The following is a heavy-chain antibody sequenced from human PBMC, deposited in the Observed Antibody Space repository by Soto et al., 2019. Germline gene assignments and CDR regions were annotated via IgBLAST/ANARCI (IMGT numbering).Heavy chain of an antibody. CDR2: INPNSGGT. D-gene: IGHD2-21*01. Sequence: GASVKVSCKASGYTFTGYYMHWVRQAPGQGLEWMGWINPNSGGTNYAQKFQGWVTMTRDTSISTAYMELSRLRSDDTAVYYCARVKITEMAIPGPYYYYYGMDVWGQGTTVTVSS. CDR1: GYTFTGYY. J-gene: IGHJ6*02. V-gene: IGHV1-2*04. CDR3: ARVKITEMAIPGPYYYYYGMDV.